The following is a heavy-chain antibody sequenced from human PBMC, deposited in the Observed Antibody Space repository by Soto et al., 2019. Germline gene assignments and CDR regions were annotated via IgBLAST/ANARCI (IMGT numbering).Heavy chain of an antibody. CDR1: GFIFAKYG. CDR2: ITYEGSNK. Sequence: QEQLVESGGGVVQPGRSLRLSCAASGFIFAKYGMHWVRQAPGKGLEWVALITYEGSNKYYADVVKGRFTISRDNAKDMVSLQMDSLRGEDTAVYYCAKARGANNWANYYGLDVWGQGTTVTVSS. D-gene: IGHD1-1*01. CDR3: AKARGANNWANYYGLDV. V-gene: IGHV3-30*18. J-gene: IGHJ6*02.